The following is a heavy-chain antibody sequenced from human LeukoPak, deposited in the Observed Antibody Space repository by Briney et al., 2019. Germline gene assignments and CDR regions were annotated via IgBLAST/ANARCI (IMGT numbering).Heavy chain of an antibody. CDR2: INHSGST. CDR1: GGSFSTYY. V-gene: IGHV4-34*01. CDR3: ARVWDY. J-gene: IGHJ4*02. Sequence: PSETLSLTCAVYGGSFSTYYWSWIRQPPGKGLEWIGEINHSGSTTYNPSLKSRVIISVDTSKNQFSLKLTSVTAADTAVYYCARVWDYGGQGTLVTVSS.